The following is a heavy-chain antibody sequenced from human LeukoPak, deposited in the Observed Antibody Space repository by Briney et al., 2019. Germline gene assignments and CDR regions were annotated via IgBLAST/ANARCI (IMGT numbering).Heavy chain of an antibody. CDR2: ISYDGSNK. CDR1: GFTFSSYG. V-gene: IGHV3-30*18. J-gene: IGHJ5*02. CDR3: AKTRGGSGWYLFDH. Sequence: GGSLRLSCTASGFTFSSYGMHWVRQAPGKGLEWVAVISYDGSNKYYADSVKGRFTISRDNSKNTLYLQMNSLRAEDTAVYYCAKTRGGSGWYLFDHWGQGTLVIVSS. D-gene: IGHD6-19*01.